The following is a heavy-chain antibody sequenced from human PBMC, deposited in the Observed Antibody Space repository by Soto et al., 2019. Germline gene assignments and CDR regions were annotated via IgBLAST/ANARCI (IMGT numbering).Heavy chain of an antibody. J-gene: IGHJ4*02. D-gene: IGHD3-3*01. Sequence: RLLLEREMEWIGEINPSGSTNYKPCLKSRVTISVDTSKNQFSLKMGSVTAADKAVYYCARGGGLHYDFWCGFYSRVAFSHVWFDYWGQGTLVTVS. CDR2: INPSGST. V-gene: IGHV4-34*01. CDR3: ARGGGLHYDFWCGFYSRVAFSHVWFDY.